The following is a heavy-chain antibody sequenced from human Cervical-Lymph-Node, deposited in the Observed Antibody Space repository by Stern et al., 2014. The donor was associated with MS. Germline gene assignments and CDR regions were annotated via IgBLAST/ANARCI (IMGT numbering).Heavy chain of an antibody. CDR1: GFSLSTSGLG. V-gene: IGHV2-5*02. CDR2: MYWDDQK. J-gene: IGHJ4*02. Sequence: QVTLRESGPALVKPTQTLTLTCTFSGFSLSTSGLGVGWIRQPPGEALEWLAYMYWDDQKRYSPSLKSSLTITKDTSKNQVVLTLTNVDPVDTATYYCAHRTAGPFDYWGQGTLVTVSS. CDR3: AHRTAGPFDY.